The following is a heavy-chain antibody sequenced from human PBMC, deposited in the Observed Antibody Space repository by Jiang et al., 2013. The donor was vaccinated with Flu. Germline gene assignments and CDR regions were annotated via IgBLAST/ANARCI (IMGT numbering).Heavy chain of an antibody. V-gene: IGHV2-70*01. D-gene: IGHD3-3*01. J-gene: IGHJ4*02. Sequence: YSTSLKTRLTISKDTSKNQVVLTMTNMDPVDTATYYCARIREWGTLLPDYWGQGTLVTVSS. CDR3: ARIREWGTLLPDY.